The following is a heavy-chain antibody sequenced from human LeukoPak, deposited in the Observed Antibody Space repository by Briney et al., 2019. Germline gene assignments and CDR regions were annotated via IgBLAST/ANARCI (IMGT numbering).Heavy chain of an antibody. J-gene: IGHJ6*02. CDR1: GFTFSSYS. V-gene: IGHV3-21*04. CDR3: ARETRYYYGMDV. Sequence: GGSLRLSCAASGFTFSSYSMNWVRQAPGKGLEWVSSISSSSSYIYYADSVKGRFTISRDNAKNSLYLQMNSLRAEDTAVYYCARETRYYYGMDVWGQGTTVTVSS. CDR2: ISSSSSYI.